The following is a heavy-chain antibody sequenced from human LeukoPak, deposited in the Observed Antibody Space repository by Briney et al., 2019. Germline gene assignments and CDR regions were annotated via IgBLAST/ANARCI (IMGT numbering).Heavy chain of an antibody. CDR1: GFTRSSYS. D-gene: IGHD2-15*01. CDR3: ARESWWAERAFDI. J-gene: IGHJ3*02. Sequence: PGGSLRLSCAASGFTRSSYSMNWVRQAPGKGLEWVSSISSSSSYIYYADSVKGRFTISRDNAKNSLYLQMNSLRAEDTAVYYCARESWWAERAFDIWGQGTMVTVSS. V-gene: IGHV3-21*01. CDR2: ISSSSSYI.